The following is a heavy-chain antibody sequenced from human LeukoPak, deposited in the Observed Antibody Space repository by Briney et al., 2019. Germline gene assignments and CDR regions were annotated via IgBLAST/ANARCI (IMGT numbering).Heavy chain of an antibody. CDR1: SGSISSSSYY. CDR3: ARHPRSYYGSGSHWYFDL. V-gene: IGHV4-39*01. CDR2: IYYSGST. Sequence: KPSETLSLTCTVSSGSISSSSYYWGWIRQPPGKGLEWIGSIYYSGSTYYNPSLKSRVTISVDTSKNQFSLKLSSVTAADTAVYYCARHPRSYYGSGSHWYFDLWGRGTLVTVSS. D-gene: IGHD3-10*01. J-gene: IGHJ2*01.